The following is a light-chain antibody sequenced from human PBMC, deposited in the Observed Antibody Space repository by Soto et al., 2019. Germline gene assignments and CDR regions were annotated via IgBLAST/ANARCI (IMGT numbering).Light chain of an antibody. CDR1: QSVRSNY. Sequence: EIVLTQSPGTLSLSPGERATLSCRASQSVRSNYLAWYQRKPGQAPRLLIYGASTRATGIPDRFSGTGSGTDCTLTIRSLEPEDFAVYYCQQYGVSPYTFGQGTKLEIK. CDR2: GAS. V-gene: IGKV3-20*01. CDR3: QQYGVSPYT. J-gene: IGKJ2*01.